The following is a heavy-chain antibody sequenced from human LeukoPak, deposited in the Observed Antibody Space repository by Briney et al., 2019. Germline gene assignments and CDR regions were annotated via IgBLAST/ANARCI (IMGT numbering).Heavy chain of an antibody. Sequence: ASVKVSCKASGYTFTGYYMHWVRQAPGQGLEWMGWMNPNSGNTGYAQKFQGRVTMTRNTSISTAYMELSSLRSEDTAVYYCARVRSRRALHYYYYMDVWGKGTTVTISS. J-gene: IGHJ6*03. CDR2: MNPNSGNT. V-gene: IGHV1-8*02. CDR1: GYTFTGYY. CDR3: ARVRSRRALHYYYYMDV. D-gene: IGHD3-16*02.